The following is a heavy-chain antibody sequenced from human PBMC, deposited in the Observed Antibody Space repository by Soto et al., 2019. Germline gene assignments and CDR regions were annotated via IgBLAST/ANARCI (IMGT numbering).Heavy chain of an antibody. J-gene: IGHJ4*02. CDR2: ISGSGGST. CDR3: AKAGIEGSSWFDY. V-gene: IGHV3-23*01. Sequence: EVQLLESGGGLVQPGGSLRLSCAASGFTFSSYAMSWVRQAPGKGLEWVSTISGSGGSTYYPDSVKGRFTISSDNSKNSMYLQRNSLRAEDTAVYYCAKAGIEGSSWFDYWGQGTLVTVSS. D-gene: IGHD6-13*01. CDR1: GFTFSSYA.